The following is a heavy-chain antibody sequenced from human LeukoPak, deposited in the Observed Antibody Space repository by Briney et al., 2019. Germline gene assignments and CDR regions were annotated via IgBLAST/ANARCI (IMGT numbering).Heavy chain of an antibody. CDR1: GFNFNSYT. Sequence: PGGSLRLSCAASGFNFNSYTMNWVRQAPGKGLEWVSYIGTTSGAIYYADSVKGRFTISRDSAKNSLYLQMNSLRAEDTAVYYCARFRTWGDKAFDYWGQGTLVTVSS. J-gene: IGHJ4*02. CDR2: IGTTSGAI. CDR3: ARFRTWGDKAFDY. D-gene: IGHD2-21*02. V-gene: IGHV3-48*01.